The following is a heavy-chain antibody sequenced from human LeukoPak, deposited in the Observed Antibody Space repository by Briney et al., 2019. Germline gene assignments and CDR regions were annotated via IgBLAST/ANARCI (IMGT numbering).Heavy chain of an antibody. CDR2: ISPGGDTI. CDR3: ARRATVVGPAPFDH. D-gene: IGHD4-23*01. CDR1: GFSFTIYA. J-gene: IGHJ4*02. Sequence: DPGGSLRFSCAASGFSFTIYAMSWVRQAPGKGLEWVSAISPGGDTIYYLDSVKGRFTISRDNSKNTLYLQMNSLRAEDTAVYYCARRATVVGPAPFDHWGQGTLVTVSS. V-gene: IGHV3-23*01.